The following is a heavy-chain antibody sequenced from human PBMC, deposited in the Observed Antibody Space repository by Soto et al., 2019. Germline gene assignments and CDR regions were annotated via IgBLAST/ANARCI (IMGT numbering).Heavy chain of an antibody. CDR2: INHSGST. V-gene: IGHV4-34*01. D-gene: IGHD3-9*01. CDR1: GFTFSGYY. CDR3: ARGGLRYFDWLLGFDY. J-gene: IGHJ4*02. Sequence: PGGSLRLSCAASGFTFSGYYWSWIRQPPGKGLEWIGEINHSGSTNYNPSLKSRVTISVDTSKNQFSLKLSSVTAADTAVYYCARGGLRYFDWLLGFDYWGQGTLVTVSS.